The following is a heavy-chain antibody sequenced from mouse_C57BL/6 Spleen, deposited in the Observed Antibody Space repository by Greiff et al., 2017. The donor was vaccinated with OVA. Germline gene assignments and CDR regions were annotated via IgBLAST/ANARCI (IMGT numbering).Heavy chain of an antibody. D-gene: IGHD3-2*02. J-gene: IGHJ4*01. CDR3: AREGQLRPHYYAMDY. V-gene: IGHV1-61*01. CDR1: GYTFTSYW. CDR2: IYPSDSET. Sequence: QVQLQQPGAELVRPGSSVKLSCKASGYTFTSYWMDWVKQRPGQGLEWIGNIYPSDSETHYNQKFKDKATLTVDKSSSTAYMQLCSLTSEDSAVYYCAREGQLRPHYYAMDYWGQGTSVTVSS.